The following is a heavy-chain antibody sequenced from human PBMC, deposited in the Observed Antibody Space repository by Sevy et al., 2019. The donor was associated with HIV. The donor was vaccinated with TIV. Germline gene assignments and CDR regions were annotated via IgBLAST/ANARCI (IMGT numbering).Heavy chain of an antibody. Sequence: GVSLRLSCAASGFTFRTYGMQWVRQAPGKGLEWVAFIRYDGNNKYYTDSVKGRFTISRDNSKNTLYLHMNSLRAEDTAVYYCANGDYYFDYWCQGTLVTVSS. CDR2: IRYDGNNK. D-gene: IGHD2-21*02. J-gene: IGHJ4*02. CDR1: GFTFRTYG. V-gene: IGHV3-30*02. CDR3: ANGDYYFDY.